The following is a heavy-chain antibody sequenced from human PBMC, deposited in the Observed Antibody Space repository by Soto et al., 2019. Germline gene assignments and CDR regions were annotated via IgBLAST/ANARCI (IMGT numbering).Heavy chain of an antibody. CDR1: GFTFSNAW. V-gene: IGHV3-15*07. CDR2: IKSKADGGTT. D-gene: IGHD4-17*01. J-gene: IGHJ5*02. CDR3: TPLTTVISP. Sequence: EVQLVESGGGLVKPGGSLRLSCAASGFTFSNAWMNWVRQSPGKGLEWVGRIKSKADGGTTDYAAPVKDRFIISRDDSKNTLYLQMNSLTTEDTALYYCTPLTTVISPWGQGTLVTVSS.